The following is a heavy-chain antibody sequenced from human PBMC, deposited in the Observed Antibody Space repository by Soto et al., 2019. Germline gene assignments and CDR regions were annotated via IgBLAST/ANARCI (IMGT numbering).Heavy chain of an antibody. V-gene: IGHV3-21*01. Sequence: PGGSLRLSCAASGFTFSSYSMNWVRQAPGKGLEWVSSISSSSSYIYCADSVKGRFTISRDNAKNSLYLQMNSLRAEDTAVYYCARDDRILGRRYFDLWGRGTLVTVSS. CDR3: ARDDRILGRRYFDL. D-gene: IGHD2-15*01. J-gene: IGHJ2*01. CDR2: ISSSSSYI. CDR1: GFTFSSYS.